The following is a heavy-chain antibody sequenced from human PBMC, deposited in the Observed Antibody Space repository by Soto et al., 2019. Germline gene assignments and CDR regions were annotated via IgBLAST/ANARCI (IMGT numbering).Heavy chain of an antibody. V-gene: IGHV4-30-4*01. CDR3: ATGGALYDSSGYIDY. Sequence: SETLSLTCTVSGGSISSGDYYWSWIRQPPGKGLEWIGYIYYSGSTYYNPSLKSRVTISVDTSKNQFSLKLSSATAADTAVYYCATGGALYDSSGYIDYWGQGTLVTVSS. CDR1: GGSISSGDYY. J-gene: IGHJ4*02. D-gene: IGHD3-22*01. CDR2: IYYSGST.